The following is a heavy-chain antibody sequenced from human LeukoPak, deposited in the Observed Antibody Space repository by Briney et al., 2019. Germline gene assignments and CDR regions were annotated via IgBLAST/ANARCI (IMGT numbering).Heavy chain of an antibody. V-gene: IGHV1-2*02. Sequence: ASVKVSCKASGYSFTGHYIHWVRQVPEQGLEWMGWINPNSGGTSFAQKFQGRVTMTRDTSITTAFMELSSLRSDDTAVYYCARDADCTSTSCYVGYWGQGTLVTVSP. D-gene: IGHD2-2*01. CDR3: ARDADCTSTSCYVGY. CDR2: INPNSGGT. CDR1: GYSFTGHY. J-gene: IGHJ4*02.